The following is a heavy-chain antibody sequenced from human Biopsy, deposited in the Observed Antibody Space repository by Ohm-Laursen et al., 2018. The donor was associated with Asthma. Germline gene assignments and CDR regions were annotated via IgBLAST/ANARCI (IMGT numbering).Heavy chain of an antibody. CDR1: GFTFSRYG. V-gene: IGHV3-30*03. J-gene: IGHJ6*02. D-gene: IGHD2-21*02. CDR2: ISYDGSNK. CDR3: ASYEVVTSILPLDV. Sequence: SLRLSCTASGFTFSRYGMHWVRQAPGKGLEWVAVISYDGSNKYYGDSVQGRFTISRDNSKNTLYLQMNSLRAEDTAVYYCASYEVVTSILPLDVWGQGTTVTVSS.